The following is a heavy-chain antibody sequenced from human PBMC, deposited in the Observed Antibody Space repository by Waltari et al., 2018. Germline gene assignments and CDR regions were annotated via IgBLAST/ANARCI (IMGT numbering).Heavy chain of an antibody. CDR2: ISYDGSNK. V-gene: IGHV3-30-3*01. D-gene: IGHD3-10*01. Sequence: QVQLVESGGGVVQPGRSLSLPCTASGFTSSSYAMHSVRQAPGKGLEWVAVISYDGSNKYYADSVKGRFTISRDNSKNTLYLQMNSLRAEDTAVYYCAREANYGSGRGYCDYWGQGTLVTVSS. CDR3: AREANYGSGRGYCDY. CDR1: GFTSSSYA. J-gene: IGHJ4*02.